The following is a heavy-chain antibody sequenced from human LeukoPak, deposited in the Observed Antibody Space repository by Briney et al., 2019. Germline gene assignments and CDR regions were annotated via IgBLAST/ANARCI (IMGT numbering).Heavy chain of an antibody. J-gene: IGHJ3*01. CDR3: ARGTYCSSTRCYTDDAFDV. D-gene: IGHD2-2*02. CDR2: TDQDGSEK. CDR1: GFTFSKKW. Sequence: GGSLRPSCAASGFTFSKKWMSWVRHAPGKGLEWVAHTDQDGSEKYYVDSVKGRFTVSRDNAKNSLYLQMNSLRAEDTAVYYCARGTYCSSTRCYTDDAFDVWGQGTMVTVSS. V-gene: IGHV3-7*01.